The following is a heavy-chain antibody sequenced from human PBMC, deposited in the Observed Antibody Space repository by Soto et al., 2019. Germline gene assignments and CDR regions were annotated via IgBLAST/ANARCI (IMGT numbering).Heavy chain of an antibody. V-gene: IGHV1-18*01. CDR3: AREGPYDYGDYSDY. Sequence: GASVKVSRKASGYAFTSYGISWVRQAHGQGLEWMGWSSAYNGNTNYARKLQGRVTMTTDTSTSTAYMELRSLRSDDTAVYYCAREGPYDYGDYSDYWGQGTLVTVSS. CDR2: SSAYNGNT. J-gene: IGHJ4*02. CDR1: GYAFTSYG. D-gene: IGHD4-17*01.